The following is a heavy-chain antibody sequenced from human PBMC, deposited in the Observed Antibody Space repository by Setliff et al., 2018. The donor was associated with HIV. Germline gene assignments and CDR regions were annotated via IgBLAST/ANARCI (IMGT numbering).Heavy chain of an antibody. CDR3: ARRGITMIVVGSDAFDI. V-gene: IGHV4-39*01. Sequence: SETLSLTCTVSGGSISSSSYYWGWIRQPPGKGLEWIGSIYYSGSTYYNPSLKSRVTISVDTSKNQFSLKLSSATAADTAVYYCARRGITMIVVGSDAFDIWG. CDR2: IYYSGST. J-gene: IGHJ3*02. D-gene: IGHD3-22*01. CDR1: GGSISSSSYY.